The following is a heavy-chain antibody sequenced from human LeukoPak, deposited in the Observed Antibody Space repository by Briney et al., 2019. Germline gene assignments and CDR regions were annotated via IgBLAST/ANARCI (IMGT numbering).Heavy chain of an antibody. J-gene: IGHJ3*02. CDR3: ARLYAADAFDI. D-gene: IGHD3-16*01. CDR2: IYYSGST. V-gene: IGHV4-59*12. Sequence: KPSETLSLTCTVSGASISSYYWSWIRQPPGKGLEWIGYIYYSGSTNYNPSLKSRVTISVDRSKNQFSLKLSSVTAADTAVYYCARLYAADAFDIWGQGTMVTVSS. CDR1: GASISSYY.